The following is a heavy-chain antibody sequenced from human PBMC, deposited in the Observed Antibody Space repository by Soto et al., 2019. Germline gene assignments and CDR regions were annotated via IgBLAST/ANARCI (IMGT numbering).Heavy chain of an antibody. V-gene: IGHV3-23*04. CDR2: ISGGGSSS. Sequence: EMQLVESGGRLVQRGGSLRLACEASGFTLSSYAMSWVRQAPGKGLEWVTGISGGGSSSYFADSVKGRFTISRDNSKNTLYLQMDRLSAEDTAVYYCAKDSYGGSYYNGLDVWGQGTTVVVSS. D-gene: IGHD1-26*01. CDR1: GFTLSSYA. J-gene: IGHJ6*02. CDR3: AKDSYGGSYYNGLDV.